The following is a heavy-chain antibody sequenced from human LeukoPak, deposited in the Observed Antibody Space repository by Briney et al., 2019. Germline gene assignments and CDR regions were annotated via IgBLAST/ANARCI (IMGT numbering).Heavy chain of an antibody. V-gene: IGHV3-48*01. CDR3: AGISSWYYMDV. D-gene: IGHD6-13*01. CDR2: IDSSSSTI. Sequence: GGSLRLSCAASGFTFNRYNMNWVRQAPGKGLEWVSNIDSSSSTIYYTDSVKDRFTISRDNARNSLYLQMNSLRAEDSAVYYCAGISSWYYMDVWGKGTTVTVSS. J-gene: IGHJ6*03. CDR1: GFTFNRYN.